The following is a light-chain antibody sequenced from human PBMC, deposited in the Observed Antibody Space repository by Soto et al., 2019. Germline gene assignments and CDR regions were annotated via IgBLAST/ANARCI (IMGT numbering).Light chain of an antibody. CDR3: QQYNNWPSGRT. Sequence: EIVMTQSPATLSVSPGERATLSCRASQSVSSNLAWYQQKPGQAPRLLIYGASTRATGIPARFSGSGSGTEFTLTISTLQSEDFPVYYCQQYNNWPSGRTFGQGTKVEIK. CDR1: QSVSSN. CDR2: GAS. J-gene: IGKJ1*01. V-gene: IGKV3-15*01.